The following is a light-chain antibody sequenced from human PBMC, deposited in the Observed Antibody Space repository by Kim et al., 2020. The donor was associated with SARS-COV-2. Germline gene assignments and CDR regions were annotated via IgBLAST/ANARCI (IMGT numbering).Light chain of an antibody. Sequence: SPGESATLSCRASQSVSSYLAWYQQKPGQAPRLLIYDASNRATGIPARFSGSGSGTDFTLTISSLEPEDFAVYYCQQRSNWRGLTFGGGTKVDIK. CDR2: DAS. CDR3: QQRSNWRGLT. V-gene: IGKV3-11*01. J-gene: IGKJ4*01. CDR1: QSVSSY.